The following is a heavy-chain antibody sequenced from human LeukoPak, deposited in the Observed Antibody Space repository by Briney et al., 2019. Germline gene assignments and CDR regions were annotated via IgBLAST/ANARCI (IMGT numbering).Heavy chain of an antibody. D-gene: IGHD4-23*01. CDR2: ISSGSSYI. V-gene: IGHV3-21*01. CDR3: ARDDRWAIDY. J-gene: IGHJ4*02. Sequence: GGSLRLSCAASGFTFSSYSMNWVRQAPGKGLEWVSSISSGSSYIYYADSVKGRFTISRDNAKKSLYLQMNSLRAEDTAIYYCARDDRWAIDYWGQGTLVTVSS. CDR1: GFTFSSYS.